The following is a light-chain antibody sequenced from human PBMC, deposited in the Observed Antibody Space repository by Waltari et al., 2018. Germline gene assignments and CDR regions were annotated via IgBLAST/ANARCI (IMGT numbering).Light chain of an antibody. CDR3: SLYMGSGIWV. CDR1: SGSVSPTSY. Sequence: QTVVTQEPSLSVSPGGTVTPPCALSSGSVSPTSYATWYQQTPGQAPRTLVYKANSRSSGVPDRFSGSILGNKAALTITGAQADDESDYYCSLYMGSGIWVFGGGTKLTVL. J-gene: IGLJ3*02. CDR2: KAN. V-gene: IGLV8-61*01.